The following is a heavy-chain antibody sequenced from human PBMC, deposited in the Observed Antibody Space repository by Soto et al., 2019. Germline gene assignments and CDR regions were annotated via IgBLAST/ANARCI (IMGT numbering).Heavy chain of an antibody. J-gene: IGHJ5*02. V-gene: IGHV4-34*01. Sequence: QVQLQQWGAGLLKPSETLSLTCAVYGGSFSGYYWSWIRQPPGKGLEWIGEINHSGNTNYNPSLKDRVTISVDTSKNQFSLKLSSVTAADTAVYYCASKGVLYYDFWSGYYAAWFDPWGQGTLVTVSS. CDR2: INHSGNT. CDR1: GGSFSGYY. D-gene: IGHD3-3*01. CDR3: ASKGVLYYDFWSGYYAAWFDP.